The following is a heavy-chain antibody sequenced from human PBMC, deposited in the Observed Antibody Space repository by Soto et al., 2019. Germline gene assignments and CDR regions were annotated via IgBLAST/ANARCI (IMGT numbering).Heavy chain of an antibody. CDR1: GFTFSSYA. Sequence: GSLRLSCAASGFTFSSYAMNWVRQAPGKGLEWVSAISASGGSTYYADSVKGRFTISRDNSKNTLYLQMRSLRAEDTAVYYCAKEGDHSYFHYWGQGSLVTVSS. J-gene: IGHJ4*02. CDR2: ISASGGST. V-gene: IGHV3-23*01. D-gene: IGHD3-10*01. CDR3: AKEGDHSYFHY.